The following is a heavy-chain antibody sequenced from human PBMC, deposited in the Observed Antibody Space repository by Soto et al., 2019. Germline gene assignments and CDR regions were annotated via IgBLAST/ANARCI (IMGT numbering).Heavy chain of an antibody. V-gene: IGHV4-39*07. CDR1: GGSISSSSYY. CDR3: ARGHPFEYSSSGLYYYYMDV. D-gene: IGHD6-6*01. CDR2: IYYSGST. Sequence: SETMSLTCTVSGGSISSSSYYWGWINKPPGKGLEWIGKIYYSGSTNYNPSLKSRVTISVDTSKNQFSLKLSSVTAADTAVYYCARGHPFEYSSSGLYYYYMDVWGKGTTVTVSS. J-gene: IGHJ6*03.